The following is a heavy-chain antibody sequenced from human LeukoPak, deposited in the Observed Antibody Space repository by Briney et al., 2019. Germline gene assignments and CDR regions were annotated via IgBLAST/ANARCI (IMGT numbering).Heavy chain of an antibody. CDR2: INPSGGST. CDR1: GYTFTRHY. V-gene: IGHV1-46*01. Sequence: GASVKVSCKASGYTFTRHYMHWVRQAPGQGLEWMGIINPSGGSTSYARKFQGRVTMTRDTSTSTVYMELSSLRSEDTAVYYCARDIAAAGNLDYWGQGTLVTVSS. D-gene: IGHD6-13*01. CDR3: ARDIAAAGNLDY. J-gene: IGHJ4*02.